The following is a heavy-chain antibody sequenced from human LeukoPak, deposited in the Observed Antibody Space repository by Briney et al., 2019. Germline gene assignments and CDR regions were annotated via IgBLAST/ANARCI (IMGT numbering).Heavy chain of an antibody. D-gene: IGHD3-22*01. CDR3: AKGGPHLSSGKHFDY. CDR1: GFIFSDYY. J-gene: IGHJ4*02. CDR2: ISSSAGSI. V-gene: IGHV3-11*04. Sequence: GGSLRLSCAASGFIFSDYYMRWIRQAPGKGLEWVSYISSSAGSIYYADSVKGRFTISRDNAKNSLYLQMNSLRAEDTAVYYCAKGGPHLSSGKHFDYWGQGTLVTVSS.